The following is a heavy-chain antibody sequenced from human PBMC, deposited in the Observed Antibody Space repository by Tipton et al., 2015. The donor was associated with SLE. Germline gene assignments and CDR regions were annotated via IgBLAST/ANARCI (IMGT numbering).Heavy chain of an antibody. Sequence: GSLRLSCAASGFTFSGSPMHWVRQASGKGLEWVGRIGSKADNHATTYAASVKGRFTISRDDSKNTAYLQMNSLKTEDTAVYYCARDVAARYFDYWGQGTLVTVSS. CDR3: ARDVAARYFDY. CDR1: GFTFSGSP. V-gene: IGHV3-73*01. J-gene: IGHJ4*02. D-gene: IGHD6-13*01. CDR2: IGSKADNHAT.